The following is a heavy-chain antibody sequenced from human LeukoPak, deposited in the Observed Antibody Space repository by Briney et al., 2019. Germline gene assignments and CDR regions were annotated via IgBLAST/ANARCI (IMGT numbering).Heavy chain of an antibody. Sequence: GGSLRLSCAASGFTFSSYGMHWVRQAPGKGLEWVSFIRYDGTKIYYADSVKGRFTISRDNSKNTLYLQLSSLRAEDTAVYYCAKLVGAIPSGYWGQGTLVTVSS. CDR2: IRYDGTKI. J-gene: IGHJ4*02. D-gene: IGHD1-26*01. V-gene: IGHV3-30*02. CDR3: AKLVGAIPSGY. CDR1: GFTFSSYG.